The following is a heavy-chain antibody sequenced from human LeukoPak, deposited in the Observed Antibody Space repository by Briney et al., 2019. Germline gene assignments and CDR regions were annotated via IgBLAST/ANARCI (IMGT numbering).Heavy chain of an antibody. J-gene: IGHJ3*01. V-gene: IGHV3-23*01. D-gene: IGHD5-24*01. CDR2: ISDSGGST. Sequence: GGSLRLSCAASGFSFSSYAMSWVRQAPGKGLEWVSGISDSGGSTYYADSVKGRFTISRDDSKKQLFLQVDSLRVEDTAVYYCAKGKINHDGAFDAWGQGTRVTVSS. CDR1: GFSFSSYA. CDR3: AKGKINHDGAFDA.